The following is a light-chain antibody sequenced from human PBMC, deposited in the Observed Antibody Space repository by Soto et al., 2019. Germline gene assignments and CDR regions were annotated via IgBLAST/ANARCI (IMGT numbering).Light chain of an antibody. Sequence: EIMLPQTQATLSLSPGERATRSCRASQSISNNLAWYQQQPGQTPRLVIYGASTTATGIPARFRGSGSGTDFTFTISRLQPEDIATYYCQQYENRPTFGQGTRLEIK. CDR2: GAS. CDR3: QQYENRPT. J-gene: IGKJ5*01. CDR1: QSISNN. V-gene: IGKV3-15*01.